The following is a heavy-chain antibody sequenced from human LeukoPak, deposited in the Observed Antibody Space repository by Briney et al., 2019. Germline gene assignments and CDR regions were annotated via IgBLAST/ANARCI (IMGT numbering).Heavy chain of an antibody. D-gene: IGHD3-22*01. CDR3: AKDSYDSSGSRYDY. J-gene: IGHJ4*02. CDR1: GFTFSDYA. CDR2: ISDRGDRT. Sequence: GWSLRLSCTASGFTFSDYAMSWVRQAPGKGLEWVSAISDRGDRTWDADSVKGRVTISRDNYKNTLFLQMNSLRAEDTAIYYRAKDSYDSSGSRYDYWGQGTLVTVSS. V-gene: IGHV3-23*01.